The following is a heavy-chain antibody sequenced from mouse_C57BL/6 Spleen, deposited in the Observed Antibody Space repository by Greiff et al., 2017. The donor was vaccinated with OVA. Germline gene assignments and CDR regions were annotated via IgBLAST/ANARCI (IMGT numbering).Heavy chain of an antibody. J-gene: IGHJ2*01. CDR2: ICPGSGNT. D-gene: IGHD6-1*02. V-gene: IGHV1-66*01. CDR1: GYSFTSYY. Sequence: QVQLQQSGPELVKPGASVKISCTASGYSFTSYYIHWVQQRPGQGLEWIGWICPGSGNTKYNEKFKGKATLTADTSSSTAYMQLSSLTSEDSAVYYCATTSSYYFDYWGQGTTLTVSS. CDR3: ATTSSYYFDY.